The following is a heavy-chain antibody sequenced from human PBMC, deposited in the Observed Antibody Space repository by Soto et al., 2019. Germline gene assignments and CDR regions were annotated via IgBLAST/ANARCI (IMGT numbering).Heavy chain of an antibody. Sequence: QITLNESGPTLVKPTQTLTLTCTFSGFSLSTRDVGVGWIRQPPGKALEWLGVIYWDDDKSYSPSLKSRLTIXXDTSKNPVVLRMTKMDPVDTATYYCAHCRGGVSSFWGQGTLVTVSS. CDR3: AHCRGGVSSF. CDR1: GFSLSTRDVG. CDR2: IYWDDDK. V-gene: IGHV2-5*02. D-gene: IGHD3-16*01. J-gene: IGHJ4*02.